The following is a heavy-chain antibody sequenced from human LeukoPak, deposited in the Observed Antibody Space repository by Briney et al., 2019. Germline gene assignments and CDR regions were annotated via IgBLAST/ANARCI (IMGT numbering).Heavy chain of an antibody. D-gene: IGHD3-10*01. J-gene: IGHJ4*02. Sequence: WVRQAPGKGLEWIGTIYYSGSTNYNPSLKSRVTISVDTSKNQFSLKVNSVTAADTAVYYCASHRYYYGSGPFDYWGQGTLVTVSS. CDR2: IYYSGST. V-gene: IGHV4-39*01. CDR3: ASHRYYYGSGPFDY.